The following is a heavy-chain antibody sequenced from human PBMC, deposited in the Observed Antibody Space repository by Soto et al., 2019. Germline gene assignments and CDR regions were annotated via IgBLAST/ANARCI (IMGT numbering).Heavy chain of an antibody. CDR3: ARERLDSTSRGPPDHFDY. J-gene: IGHJ4*02. CDR1: GGTFSSYA. D-gene: IGHD2-2*01. CDR2: IIPIFGTA. V-gene: IGHV1-69*13. Sequence: GASVKVSCKASGGTFSSYAISWVRQAPGQGLEWMGGIIPIFGTANYAQKFQGRVTITADESTSTAYMELSSLRSEDTAVYYCARERLDSTSRGPPDHFDYWGQGTLVTVSS.